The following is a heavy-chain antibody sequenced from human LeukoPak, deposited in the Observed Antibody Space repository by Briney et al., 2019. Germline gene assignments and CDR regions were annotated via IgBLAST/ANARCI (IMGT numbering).Heavy chain of an antibody. CDR1: GFTFSNYA. D-gene: IGHD2-2*01. Sequence: GGSLRLPCAASGFTFSNYAMHWVRQAPGKGLEWVAVISYDGSNKYYADSVKGRFTISRDNSKNTLYLQMNSLRAEDTAVYYCARGSWDIVVVPAAIEIGWFDPWGQGTLVTVSS. V-gene: IGHV3-30*04. CDR3: ARGSWDIVVVPAAIEIGWFDP. J-gene: IGHJ5*02. CDR2: ISYDGSNK.